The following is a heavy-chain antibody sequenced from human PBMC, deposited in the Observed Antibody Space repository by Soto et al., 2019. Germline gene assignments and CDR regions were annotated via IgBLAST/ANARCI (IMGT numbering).Heavy chain of an antibody. CDR1: GFTFGDYA. D-gene: IGHD3-10*01. CDR2: IRSKAYSGAT. CDR3: SRLLGKYYSYGMDV. Sequence: GGSLRLSCTASGFTFGDYAMSWFRQAPGKGLEWVGFIRSKAYSGATDYAASVKGRFTISRDDFKNIASLQMNSLKTEDTAVYYCSRLLGKYYSYGMDVWGQGTTVTVS. V-gene: IGHV3-49*03. J-gene: IGHJ6*02.